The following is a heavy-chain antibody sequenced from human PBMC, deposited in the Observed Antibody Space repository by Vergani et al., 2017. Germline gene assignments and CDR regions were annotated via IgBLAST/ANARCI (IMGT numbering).Heavy chain of an antibody. CDR1: GFTFDDYT. D-gene: IGHD6-19*01. V-gene: IGHV3-43*01. J-gene: IGHJ6*02. CDR3: AKDISXWPEYYYYYYCMDV. CDR2: ISWEGGST. Sequence: EVQLVESGGVVVQPGGSLRLSCAASGFTFDDYTMHWVRQAPGKGLEWVSRISWEGGSTYYADSVKGRFTISRDNSKNSLYMQMNSLRTEDTALYYCAKDISXWPEYYYYYYCMDVWGQGTTVTVSS.